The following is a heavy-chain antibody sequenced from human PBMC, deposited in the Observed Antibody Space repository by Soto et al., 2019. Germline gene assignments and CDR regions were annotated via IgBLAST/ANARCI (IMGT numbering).Heavy chain of an antibody. V-gene: IGHV3-30-3*01. D-gene: IGHD3-3*01. CDR2: TSYDGSNK. CDR3: ARDIEWLSYFDY. J-gene: IGHJ4*02. CDR1: GFTFSSYA. Sequence: GGSLRLSCAASGFTFSSYAMHWVRQAPGKGLEWVAVTSYDGSNKYYADSVKGRFTISRDNSKNTVYLQMNSLRAEDTAVYYCARDIEWLSYFDYWGQGTLVTVSS.